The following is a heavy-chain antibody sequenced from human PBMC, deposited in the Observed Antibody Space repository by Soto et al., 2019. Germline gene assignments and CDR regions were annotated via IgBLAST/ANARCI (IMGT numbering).Heavy chain of an antibody. V-gene: IGHV4-30-4*01. CDR3: ARVEQYLIRGYYFYGMDV. Sequence: SETLSLTCTVSGGSISSGNYYWSWIRQPPGKCLEYIGFIYHSGSTYYNPSLKSRVSISIEMSKNQYFLTVNSVTAADTAVYYCARVEQYLIRGYYFYGMDVWGQGTTVTVYS. J-gene: IGHJ6*02. CDR1: GGSISSGNYY. D-gene: IGHD6-13*01. CDR2: IYHSGST.